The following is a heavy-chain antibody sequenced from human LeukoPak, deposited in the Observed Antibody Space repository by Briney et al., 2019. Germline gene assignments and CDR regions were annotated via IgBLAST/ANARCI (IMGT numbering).Heavy chain of an antibody. CDR1: GGSISGFF. CDR3: ARVGYGSGSWGWFDP. V-gene: IGHV4-59*01. CDR2: IYYSGTT. Sequence: SETLSLTCTVSGGSISGFFWTWIRQSPGKGPEYIGYIYYSGTTDYNPTLKSRVSMSVDTSKYQFFLNLTSVTAADTAIYYCARVGYGSGSWGWFDPWGQGTLVTVSS. D-gene: IGHD3-10*01. J-gene: IGHJ5*02.